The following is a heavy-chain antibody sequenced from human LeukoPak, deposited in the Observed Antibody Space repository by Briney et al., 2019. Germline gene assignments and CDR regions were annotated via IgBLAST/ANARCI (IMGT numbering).Heavy chain of an antibody. J-gene: IGHJ4*02. CDR2: INPNSGGT. V-gene: IGHV1-2*02. D-gene: IGHD2-2*01. Sequence: GASVKVSCKASGYTFTGYYMHWVRQAPGQGLEWMGWINPNSGGTNYAQKFQGRVTMTRDTSISTAYMELSRLRSDDTAVYYCARAIVVVPAANDYWGQGTLVTVSS. CDR1: GYTFTGYY. CDR3: ARAIVVVPAANDY.